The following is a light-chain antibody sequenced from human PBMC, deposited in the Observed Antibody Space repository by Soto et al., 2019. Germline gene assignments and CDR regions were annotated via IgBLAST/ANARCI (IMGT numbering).Light chain of an antibody. Sequence: QSVLTQPPSVSGAPGQRVTMSCTGSSSNIGAGYDVHWYQQLPGTAPKLLIYGNSNRPSGVPDRFSGSKSGTSASLAITGLQAEDEADYYCQSYDSSLSGWVFGGGTKLT. V-gene: IGLV1-40*01. J-gene: IGLJ3*02. CDR2: GNS. CDR1: SSNIGAGYD. CDR3: QSYDSSLSGWV.